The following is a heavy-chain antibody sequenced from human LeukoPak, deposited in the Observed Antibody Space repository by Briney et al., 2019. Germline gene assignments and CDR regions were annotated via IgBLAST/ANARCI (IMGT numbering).Heavy chain of an antibody. CDR2: IKQDGSEK. J-gene: IGHJ3*02. Sequence: PGGSLRLSCAASGFTFSSYWMSWVRQAPGKGLEWVANIKQDGSEKYYVDSVKGRFTISRDNAKNSLYLQMNSLRAGDTAVYYCARANYYDTEGAFDIWGQGTMVTVSS. CDR1: GFTFSSYW. V-gene: IGHV3-7*01. D-gene: IGHD3-22*01. CDR3: ARANYYDTEGAFDI.